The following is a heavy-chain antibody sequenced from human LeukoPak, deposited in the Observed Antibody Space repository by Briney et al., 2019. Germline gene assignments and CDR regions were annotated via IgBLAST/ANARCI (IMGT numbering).Heavy chain of an antibody. J-gene: IGHJ5*02. CDR2: INHSGST. CDR3: ASIRGPVRSSPLDP. D-gene: IGHD3-10*01. CDR1: GGSFSGYY. V-gene: IGHV4-34*01. Sequence: SETLSLTCAVYGGSFSGYYWSWIRQPPGKGLEWIGEINHSGSTNYNPSLKSRVTISVDTSKNQFSLKLSSVTAADTAVYYCASIRGPVRSSPLDPWGQGTQVTVSS.